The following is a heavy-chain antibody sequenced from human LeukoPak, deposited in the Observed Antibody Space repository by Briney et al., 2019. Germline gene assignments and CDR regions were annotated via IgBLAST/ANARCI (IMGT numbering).Heavy chain of an antibody. V-gene: IGHV6-1*01. CDR1: GDSVSSDTAA. Sequence: SQTLSLTCAISGDSVSSDTAAWNWIRQSPSKGLEWLGRTYYRSMWYYDYAPSMKSRIAINPDTSKNQFSLLLTSVTPDDTAVYYCARDQYTITWSQGLDSWGQGTLVTVSS. CDR3: ARDQYTITWSQGLDS. D-gene: IGHD2-2*02. J-gene: IGHJ4*02. CDR2: TYYRSMWYY.